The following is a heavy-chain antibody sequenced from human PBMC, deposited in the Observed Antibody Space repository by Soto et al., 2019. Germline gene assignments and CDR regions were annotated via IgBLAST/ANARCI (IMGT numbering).Heavy chain of an antibody. V-gene: IGHV1-24*01. J-gene: IGHJ5*02. CDR2: FDPEDGQI. CDR1: GYSVTKLS. CDR3: ARLPFPWGWFDP. Sequence: GASVKVSCKVSGYSVTKLSMHWVRQAPGKGLEWMGGFDPEDGQIIYAQEFQGRVTMTEDTSTSTAYMELSSLTSEDTAVYYCARLPFPWGWFDPWGQGTLDTVSS. D-gene: IGHD3-16*01.